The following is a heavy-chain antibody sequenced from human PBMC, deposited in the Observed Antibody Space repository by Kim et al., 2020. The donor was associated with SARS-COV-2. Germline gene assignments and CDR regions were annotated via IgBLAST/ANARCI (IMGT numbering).Heavy chain of an antibody. Sequence: GSVGSTYYADSVKGRFTISRDNSKNTLYLQMNSLRAEDTAVYYCAKDKAVWGQGTLVTVSS. D-gene: IGHD6-19*01. CDR2: GSVGST. V-gene: IGHV3-23*01. CDR3: AKDKAV. J-gene: IGHJ4*02.